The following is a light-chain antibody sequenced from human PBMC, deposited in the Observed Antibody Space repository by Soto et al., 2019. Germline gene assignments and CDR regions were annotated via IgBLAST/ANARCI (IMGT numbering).Light chain of an antibody. V-gene: IGLV1-40*01. Sequence: QSALAQPPSVSGAPGQKVTISCTGSSSNIGAGYDLHWYQQLPGTAPKLLLYGNNNRPSGVPDRFSGSKSGTSASLAITGLQAEDEADYYCQSYDSSLSGYVFGTGTKVTVL. CDR3: QSYDSSLSGYV. J-gene: IGLJ1*01. CDR1: SSNIGAGYD. CDR2: GNN.